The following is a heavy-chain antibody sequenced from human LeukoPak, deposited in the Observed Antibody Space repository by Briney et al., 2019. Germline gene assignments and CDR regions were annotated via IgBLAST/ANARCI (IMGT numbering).Heavy chain of an antibody. V-gene: IGHV3-23*01. D-gene: IGHD3-10*01. CDR3: AKDYYGSGATPEA. CDR2: ISGSGGST. Sequence: GGSLRLSCAASGFTFSNYAMSWARQAPGKGLKWVSVISGSGGSTYYADSVKGRFTISRDNSKNTLYVQMNSLRAEDTAVYYCAKDYYGSGATPEAWGQGTLVTVSS. J-gene: IGHJ5*02. CDR1: GFTFSNYA.